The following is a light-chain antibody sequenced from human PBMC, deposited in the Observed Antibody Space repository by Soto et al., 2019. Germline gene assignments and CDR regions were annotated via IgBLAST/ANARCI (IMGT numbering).Light chain of an antibody. CDR2: GAS. J-gene: IGKJ1*01. CDR3: QQYNNWPPWT. CDR1: QSVIGN. V-gene: IGKV3D-15*01. Sequence: EIVMTQSPATLSVSPGERAALSCRASQSVIGNLAWYQQKPGQAPRLLIYGASNRATGIPARFSGSGSGTEFTLTISSLQSEDFAIYYCQQYNNWPPWTFGQGTKVEI.